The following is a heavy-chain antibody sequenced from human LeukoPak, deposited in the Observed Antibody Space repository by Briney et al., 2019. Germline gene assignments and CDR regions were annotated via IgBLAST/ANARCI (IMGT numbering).Heavy chain of an antibody. CDR2: INLDGSER. D-gene: IGHD6-13*01. Sequence: GGSLRLSCAASGFTFSGHSMTWVRQAPGKGLEWVANINLDGSERFYVDFVKGRFTISRDNADNLMYLQMNSLRAEDTAVYYCGRVIAGAIDYWGQGTLVTVSS. CDR3: GRVIAGAIDY. V-gene: IGHV3-7*01. CDR1: GFTFSGHS. J-gene: IGHJ4*02.